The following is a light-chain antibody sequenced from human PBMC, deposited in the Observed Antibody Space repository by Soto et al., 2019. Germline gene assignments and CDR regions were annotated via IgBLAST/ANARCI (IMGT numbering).Light chain of an antibody. CDR1: SSDIGGYNY. CDR3: CSYAGTTHV. CDR2: DVN. J-gene: IGLJ1*01. V-gene: IGLV2-11*01. Sequence: QSALTQPPSVSGSPGQSVTISCTGTSSDIGGYNYVSWYQQLPGKAPKLMIYDVNKRPSGVPDRFSGSNSGNTASLTISGLQAEDEADYYCCSYAGTTHVFGTGTKVTVL.